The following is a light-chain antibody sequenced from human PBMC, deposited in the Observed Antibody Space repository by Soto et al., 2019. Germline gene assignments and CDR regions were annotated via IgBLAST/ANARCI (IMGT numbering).Light chain of an antibody. CDR2: DAS. Sequence: DIQMTQSPSTLSASVGDSVTITCRASQSISSWLAWYQQRPGKAPKVLIYDASSLQSGVPSRFSGSGSGTEFTLTISSLHPDDFATYYCQQYNIYPWTFGQGTEVEIK. V-gene: IGKV1-5*01. CDR1: QSISSW. CDR3: QQYNIYPWT. J-gene: IGKJ1*01.